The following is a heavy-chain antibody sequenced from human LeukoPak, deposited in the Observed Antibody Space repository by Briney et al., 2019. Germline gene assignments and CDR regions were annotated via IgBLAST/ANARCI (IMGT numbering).Heavy chain of an antibody. D-gene: IGHD1-26*01. CDR2: INPSGGST. CDR1: GYTFTSYY. Sequence: GASVKVSCKASGYTFTSYYMHWVRQAPGQGLEWMGIINPSGGSTSYADSVKGRFTISRDNSKNTLYLQMNSLRAEDTAVYYCAGPSDWGQGTVVTVSS. CDR3: AGPSD. J-gene: IGHJ4*02. V-gene: IGHV1-46*04.